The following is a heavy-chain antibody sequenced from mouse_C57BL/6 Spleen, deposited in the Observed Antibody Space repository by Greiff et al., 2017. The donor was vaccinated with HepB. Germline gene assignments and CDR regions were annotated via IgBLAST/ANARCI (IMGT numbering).Heavy chain of an antibody. CDR2: IDTANGNT. CDR3: ARYYYDGSSLWYFDV. Sequence: EVQLQESVAELVRPGASVKLSCTASGFNIKNTYMHWVKQRPEQGLEWIGRIDTANGNTKYAPKFQGKATITADTSSNTAYLQLSSLTSEETAIYYCARYYYDGSSLWYFDVWGTGTTVTVSS. CDR1: GFNIKNTY. J-gene: IGHJ1*03. D-gene: IGHD1-1*01. V-gene: IGHV14-3*01.